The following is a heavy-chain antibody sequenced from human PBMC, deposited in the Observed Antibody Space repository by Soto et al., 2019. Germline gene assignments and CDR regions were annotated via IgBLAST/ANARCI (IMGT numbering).Heavy chain of an antibody. J-gene: IGHJ5*02. CDR1: GGSIRSDGSY. CDR2: IYYSGST. D-gene: IGHD6-19*01. V-gene: IGHV4-61*08. Sequence: SETLSLTCSVSGGSIRSDGSYWTWIRQLPGGGLEWIGYIYYSGSTNYNPSLKSRVTISVDTSKNQFSLKLSSVTAADTAVYYCARGDSSGWYGDWFDPWGQGTLVTVSS. CDR3: ARGDSSGWYGDWFDP.